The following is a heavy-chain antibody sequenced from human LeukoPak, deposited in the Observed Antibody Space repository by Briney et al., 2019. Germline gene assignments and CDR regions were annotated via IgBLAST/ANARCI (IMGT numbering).Heavy chain of an antibody. D-gene: IGHD3-10*01. J-gene: IGHJ4*02. V-gene: IGHV3-23*01. CDR2: ISGSGGST. CDR3: AKAMFTMVRGPSDY. Sequence: GGSLRLSCAASGFTFSSYAMSWVRQAPGEGLEWVSAISGSGGSTYYADSVKGRFTISRDNSKNTLYLQMNSLRAEDTAVYYCAKAMFTMVRGPSDYWGQGTLVTVSS. CDR1: GFTFSSYA.